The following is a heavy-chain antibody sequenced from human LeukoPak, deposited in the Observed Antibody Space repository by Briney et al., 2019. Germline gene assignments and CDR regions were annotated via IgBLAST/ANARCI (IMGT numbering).Heavy chain of an antibody. CDR3: ARDPSPSGYYGPNWFDP. V-gene: IGHV1-69*05. J-gene: IGHJ5*02. CDR2: IIPIFGTA. CDR1: GGTFSSYA. Sequence: SVKVSCKASGGTFSSYAISWVRQAPGQGREWMGGIIPIFGTANYAQKFQGRVTITTDESTSTAYMELSSLRSEDTAVYYCARDPSPSGYYGPNWFDPWGQGTLVTVSS. D-gene: IGHD3-22*01.